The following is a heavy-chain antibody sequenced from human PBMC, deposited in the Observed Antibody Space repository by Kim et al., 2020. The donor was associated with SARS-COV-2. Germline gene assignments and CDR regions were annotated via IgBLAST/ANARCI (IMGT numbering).Heavy chain of an antibody. J-gene: IGHJ4*02. D-gene: IGHD4-17*01. V-gene: IGHV3-23*03. CDR3: AKLTVDYGDYYFDY. Sequence: ADSVKGRFTISRPNSKNTLYQQMNSLGAEDTAVYYCAKLTVDYGDYYFDYWGQGTLVTVSS.